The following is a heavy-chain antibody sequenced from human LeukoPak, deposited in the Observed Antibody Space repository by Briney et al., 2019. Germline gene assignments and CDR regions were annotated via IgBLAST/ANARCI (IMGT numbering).Heavy chain of an antibody. J-gene: IGHJ4*02. V-gene: IGHV4-39*01. CDR1: GDSISDSSYY. CDR3: TRSPLWFGGPLTLYFDY. D-gene: IGHD3-10*01. Sequence: SETLSLTCTVSGDSISDSSYYWDWIRQPPGKGLEWIASIYYSGSAYYNPSLKSGISISIDSSKHQFSLKLSPVTAADTLGSYCTRSPLWFGGPLTLYFDYWGLGSLVTVSS. CDR2: IYYSGSA.